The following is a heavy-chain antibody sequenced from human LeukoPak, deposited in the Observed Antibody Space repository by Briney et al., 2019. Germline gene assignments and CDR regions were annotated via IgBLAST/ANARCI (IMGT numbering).Heavy chain of an antibody. V-gene: IGHV3-30*03. CDR1: GFTFSSYG. CDR2: ISYDGSNK. CDR3: AREGDYGDYV. Sequence: GGSLRLSCAASGFTFSSYGMHWVRQAPGKGLEWVAVISYDGSNKYYADSVKGRFTISRDNSKNTLYLQMNSLRAEDTAVYYCAREGDYGDYVWGQGTLVTVSS. J-gene: IGHJ4*02. D-gene: IGHD4-17*01.